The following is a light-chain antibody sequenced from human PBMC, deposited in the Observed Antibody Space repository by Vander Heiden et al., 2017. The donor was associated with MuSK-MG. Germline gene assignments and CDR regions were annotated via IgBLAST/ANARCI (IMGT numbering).Light chain of an antibody. CDR1: KLGDKY. CDR3: PEWDSSTVV. V-gene: IGLV3-1*01. J-gene: IGLJ2*01. CDR2: QDS. Sequence: SYELTQPPSVSVSPGQTASITCSGDKLGDKYACWYQQKPGQSPVLVIYQDSKRPSGIPERFSGSNSGTTATLTISGTQAVDDAYYYCPEWDSSTVVFGGGTKLTVL.